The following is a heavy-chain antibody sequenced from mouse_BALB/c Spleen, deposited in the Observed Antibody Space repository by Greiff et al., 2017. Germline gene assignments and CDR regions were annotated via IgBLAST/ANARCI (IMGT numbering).Heavy chain of an antibody. CDR3: NTMITFAY. CDR1: GFNIKDYF. V-gene: IGHV14-4*02. CDR2: IDPDNGDT. D-gene: IGHD2-4*01. Sequence: EVQLQQSGAELVRSGASVKLSCTASGFNIKDYFMHWVKQRPEQGLEWIGWIDPDNGDTEYAPKFQGKATMTADTSSNTAYLQLSSLTSEDTAVYYCNTMITFAYWGQGTLVTVSA. J-gene: IGHJ3*01.